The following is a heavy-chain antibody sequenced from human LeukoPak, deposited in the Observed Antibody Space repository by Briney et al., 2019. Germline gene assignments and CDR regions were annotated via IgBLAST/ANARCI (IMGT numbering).Heavy chain of an antibody. CDR2: VYISEST. V-gene: IGHV4-4*07. CDR1: GSSISGYY. J-gene: IGHJ4*02. Sequence: PSETLSLTCTVSGSSISGYYWSWIRQPAGKGLEWIGRVYISESTDYNPSLRSRVTMSVDLSKKQVSLKLNSVTAADTAVYYCARDGVAGSASDYWGQGALVTVSS. CDR3: ARDGVAGSASDY. D-gene: IGHD3-3*01.